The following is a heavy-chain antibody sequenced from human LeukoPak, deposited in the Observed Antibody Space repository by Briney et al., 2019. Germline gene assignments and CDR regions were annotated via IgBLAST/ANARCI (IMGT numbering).Heavy chain of an antibody. CDR3: ARSEAYDSSGYYYEARFDS. CDR1: GGSISSYY. D-gene: IGHD3-22*01. CDR2: IYTSGST. J-gene: IGHJ5*01. V-gene: IGHV4-4*07. Sequence: SETLSLTCTVSGGSISSYYWSWIRQPAGKGLEWIGRIYTSGSTNYNPSLKSRVTMSVDTSKNQFSLKLSSVTAADTAVYYCARSEAYDSSGYYYEARFDSWGQGTLVTVSS.